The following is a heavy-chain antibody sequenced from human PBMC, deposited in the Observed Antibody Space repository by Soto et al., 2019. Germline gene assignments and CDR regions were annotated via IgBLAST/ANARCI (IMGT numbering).Heavy chain of an antibody. Sequence: QVQLVQSGAEVKKPGASVKVSCKASGYTFSSYGISWVRQAPGQGLEWMGRISAYNGNTNYAQKLQGRVTMTTDTSTSTAYMELRSLRSDDTAVYYCARDRGYNWNYGGFDPWGQGTLVTVSS. CDR3: ARDRGYNWNYGGFDP. CDR2: ISAYNGNT. D-gene: IGHD1-7*01. CDR1: GYTFSSYG. J-gene: IGHJ5*02. V-gene: IGHV1-18*01.